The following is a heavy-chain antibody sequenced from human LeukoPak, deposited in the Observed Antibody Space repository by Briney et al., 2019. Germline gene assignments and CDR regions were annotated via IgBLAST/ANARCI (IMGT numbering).Heavy chain of an antibody. D-gene: IGHD6-13*01. Sequence: GGSLRLSCAASGFTFSDYHMSWIRQSPGKGLEWLSFISSSGSAIYYADSVKGRFTISRDNAKNSLYLQMSSLRAEDTAVYYCARGYSNSWSPFDYWGQGTLVTVSS. V-gene: IGHV3-11*01. CDR2: ISSSGSAI. J-gene: IGHJ4*02. CDR1: GFTFSDYH. CDR3: ARGYSNSWSPFDY.